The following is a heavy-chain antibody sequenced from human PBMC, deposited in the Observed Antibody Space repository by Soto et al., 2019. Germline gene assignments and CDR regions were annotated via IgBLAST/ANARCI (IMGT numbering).Heavy chain of an antibody. J-gene: IGHJ3*02. CDR1: GFTFSNYG. Sequence: QVQLVESGGGVVQPGRSLRLSCAASGFTFSNYGMHWVRQAPGKGLECVAVIWFDGGNKYYGDSVKGRFTISRDNSKNTLYLQMNSLRVEDTAVYSCARERYGDYPEESYAFDIWGQGTMVTVSS. CDR2: IWFDGGNK. CDR3: ARERYGDYPEESYAFDI. D-gene: IGHD4-17*01. V-gene: IGHV3-33*01.